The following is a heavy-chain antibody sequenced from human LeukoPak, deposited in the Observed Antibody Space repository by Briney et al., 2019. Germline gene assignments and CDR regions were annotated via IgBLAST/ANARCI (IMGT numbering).Heavy chain of an antibody. V-gene: IGHV2-5*01. D-gene: IGHD3-10*01. CDR1: GFSLSTSGVG. CDR3: AHSHYGSGSLNWFDP. J-gene: IGHJ5*02. Sequence: SGPTLVNPTQTLTLTCTFSGFSLSTSGVGVGWVRQPRGKALEWLAVIYWNDDKRYSPSLKSRLTITKDTSKNQVVLTMTNMDPVDTATYYCAHSHYGSGSLNWFDPWGQGTLVTVSS. CDR2: IYWNDDK.